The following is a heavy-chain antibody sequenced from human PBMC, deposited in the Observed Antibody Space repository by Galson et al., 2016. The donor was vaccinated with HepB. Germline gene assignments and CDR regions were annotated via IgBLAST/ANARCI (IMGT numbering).Heavy chain of an antibody. Sequence: SVKVSRKASGYRFPTYGISRVRQAPGKGLESLGWLSANSGNTIYARKFQDRATMTRDTSASTVYMDLRSLRSDDTAVYYCARDVQFRFDYWGQGTLVTVSS. CDR2: LSANSGNT. V-gene: IGHV1-18*04. D-gene: IGHD4-11*01. CDR1: GYRFPTYG. J-gene: IGHJ4*02. CDR3: ARDVQFRFDY.